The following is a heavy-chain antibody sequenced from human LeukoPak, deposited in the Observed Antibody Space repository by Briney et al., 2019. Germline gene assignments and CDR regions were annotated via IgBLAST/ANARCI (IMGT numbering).Heavy chain of an antibody. CDR2: IYYSGST. V-gene: IGHV4-59*12. CDR1: GGSISSYY. CDR3: ARDRGPAGVDY. D-gene: IGHD3-10*01. Sequence: PSETLSLTCTVSGGSISSYYWSWIRQPPGKGLEWIGYIYYSGSTYYNPSLKSRVTISVDTSKNQFSLKLSSVTAADTAVYYCARDRGPAGVDYWGQGTLVTVSS. J-gene: IGHJ4*02.